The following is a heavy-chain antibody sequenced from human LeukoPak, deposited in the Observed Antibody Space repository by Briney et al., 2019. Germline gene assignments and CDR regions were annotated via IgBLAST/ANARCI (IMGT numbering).Heavy chain of an antibody. J-gene: IGHJ4*02. V-gene: IGHV3-21*01. D-gene: IGHD2-15*01. Sequence: GGSLRLSCAASGFTFSSYSMNWVRQAPGKGLEWVSSISGSSSYIYYADSVKGRFTISRDNAKNSLYLQMNSLRAEDTAVYYCARGVVVAATGFDFWGQGTMVTVSS. CDR3: ARGVVVAATGFDF. CDR2: ISGSSSYI. CDR1: GFTFSSYS.